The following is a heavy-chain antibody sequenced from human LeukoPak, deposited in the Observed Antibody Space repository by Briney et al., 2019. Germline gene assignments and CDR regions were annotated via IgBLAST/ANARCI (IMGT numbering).Heavy chain of an antibody. CDR2: IYYSGST. V-gene: IGHV4-39*07. Sequence: SETLSLACTVSGGSISSSSYYWGWIRQPPGKGLEWIGSIYYSGSTYYNPSLKSRVTISVDRSKNQFSLKLSSVTAADTAVYYCARDEVDTAMVEPSGWFDPWGQGTLVTVSS. D-gene: IGHD5-18*01. J-gene: IGHJ5*02. CDR3: ARDEVDTAMVEPSGWFDP. CDR1: GGSISSSSYY.